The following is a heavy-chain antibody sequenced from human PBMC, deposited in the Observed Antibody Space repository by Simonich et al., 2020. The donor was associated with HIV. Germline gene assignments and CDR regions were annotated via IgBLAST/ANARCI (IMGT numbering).Heavy chain of an antibody. CDR3: ATHWPGSSSSALDV. Sequence: QVQLVQSGAEVKKPGASMKVSCKASGYTFTGQYMHWVRQAPGQGLEWMGRNNPVRGRTNDAQKFQGRVTLTRDTSSSTAYMDLRRLKSDDTAVYYCATHWPGSSSSALDVWGQGAMVTVSS. J-gene: IGHJ3*01. V-gene: IGHV1-2*06. CDR1: GYTFTGQY. CDR2: NNPVRGRT. D-gene: IGHD6-6*01.